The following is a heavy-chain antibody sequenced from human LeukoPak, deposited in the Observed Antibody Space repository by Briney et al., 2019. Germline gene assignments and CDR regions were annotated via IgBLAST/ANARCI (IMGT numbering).Heavy chain of an antibody. CDR1: GFTFSRYW. CDR2: ISGSGGST. Sequence: GGSLRLSCAASGFTFSRYWMSWVRQAPGEGLEWVSAISGSGGSTYYADSVKGRFTISRDNSKNTLYLQMNSLRAEDTAVYYCANLPLGRIAAAGPYYYYYGMDVWGQGTTVTVSS. D-gene: IGHD6-13*01. CDR3: ANLPLGRIAAAGPYYYYYGMDV. J-gene: IGHJ6*02. V-gene: IGHV3-23*01.